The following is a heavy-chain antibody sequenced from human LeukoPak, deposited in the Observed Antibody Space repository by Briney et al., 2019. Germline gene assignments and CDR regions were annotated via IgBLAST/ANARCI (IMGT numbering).Heavy chain of an antibody. CDR1: GFTVSSNY. J-gene: IGHJ6*02. Sequence: PGGSLRLSCAASGFTVSSNYMSWVRQAPGKGLEWVSVIYSGGSTYYADSVKGRFTISRDNSKNTLYLQMNSLRAEDTAVYYCARDDALTRMDVWGQGTTVTVSS. V-gene: IGHV3-66*01. D-gene: IGHD3-9*01. CDR3: ARDDALTRMDV. CDR2: IYSGGST.